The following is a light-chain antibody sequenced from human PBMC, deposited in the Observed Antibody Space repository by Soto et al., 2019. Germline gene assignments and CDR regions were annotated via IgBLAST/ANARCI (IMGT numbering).Light chain of an antibody. J-gene: IGKJ5*01. V-gene: IGKV3D-20*02. CDR2: DAS. Sequence: ENVLTQSPGTLSLSPGERATLSCRASQSVSSSYLAWYQQKPGQAPRLLIYDASNRATGIPARFSGSGSGTDFTLTISSLLSEDFAVYYCQQYKNWPPITFGQGTRLEIK. CDR1: QSVSSSY. CDR3: QQYKNWPPIT.